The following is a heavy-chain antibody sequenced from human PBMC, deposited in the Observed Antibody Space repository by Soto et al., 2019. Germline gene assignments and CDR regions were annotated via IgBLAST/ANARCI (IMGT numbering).Heavy chain of an antibody. CDR3: GRERVAVDSCSVRYYGMDV. J-gene: IGHJ6*02. Sequence: EVQLVESGGGLVKPGGSLRLSCAASGFTFSSYSMNWVRQAPGKGLEWVSSISSSSSYIYYADSVKGRFTISRDNTMNSLYLRINSLRAEDTAMYYFGRERVAVDSCSVRYYGMDVWGQGTRVTVSS. CDR2: ISSSSSYI. D-gene: IGHD3-3*01. V-gene: IGHV3-21*01. CDR1: GFTFSSYS.